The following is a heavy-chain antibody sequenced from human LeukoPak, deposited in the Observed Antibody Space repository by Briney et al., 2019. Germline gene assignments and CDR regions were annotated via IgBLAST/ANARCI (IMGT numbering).Heavy chain of an antibody. CDR1: GYTFTSYG. V-gene: IGHV1-18*01. Sequence: AASVKVSCKASGYTFTSYGISWVRQAPGQGLEWMGWISAYNGNTNYAQKLQGRVTMTTDTSTSTAYMELSSLRSEDTAVYYCARVNHGSYAFDIWGQGTMVTVSS. CDR2: ISAYNGNT. J-gene: IGHJ3*02. D-gene: IGHD5-24*01. CDR3: ARVNHGSYAFDI.